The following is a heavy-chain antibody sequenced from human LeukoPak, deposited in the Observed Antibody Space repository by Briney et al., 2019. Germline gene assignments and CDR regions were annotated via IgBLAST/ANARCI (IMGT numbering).Heavy chain of an antibody. CDR1: GFTFSSYG. J-gene: IGHJ4*02. CDR3: ARAREMVWFDY. D-gene: IGHD2-8*01. Sequence: GGSLRLSCAASGFTFSSYGMHWVRQAPGKGLEWVAVIWYDGSNKYYADSVKGRFTISRDNSKNTLYLQMNSLRAEDTAVYYCARAREMVWFDYWGQGTLVTVSS. CDR2: IWYDGSNK. V-gene: IGHV3-30*19.